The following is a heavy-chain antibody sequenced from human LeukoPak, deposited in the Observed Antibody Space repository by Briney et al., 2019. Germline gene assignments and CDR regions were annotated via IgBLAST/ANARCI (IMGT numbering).Heavy chain of an antibody. CDR3: AKARGGRTEATYAFDI. D-gene: IGHD2-8*02. CDR1: GFSFSNYA. CDR2: ISAGGGST. V-gene: IGHV3-23*01. J-gene: IGHJ3*02. Sequence: GGSLRLSCAASGFSFSNYAMSWVRQAPGKGLEWVSEISAGGGSTYYVDSVKGRFTISRDNSQNTLYLQMNSLRAEDTAVYNCAKARGGRTEATYAFDIWGPGTMVTVSS.